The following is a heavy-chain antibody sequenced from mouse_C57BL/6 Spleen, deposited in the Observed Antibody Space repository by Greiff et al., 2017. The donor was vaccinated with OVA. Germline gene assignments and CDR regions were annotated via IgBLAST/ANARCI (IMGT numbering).Heavy chain of an antibody. Sequence: ESGPGLVKPSQSLSLTCSVTGYSITSGYYWNWIRQFPGNKLEWMGYISYDGSNNYNPSLKNRISITRDTSKNQFFLKLNSVTTEDTATYYCARDRIYYGNYVTAYWGQGTLVTVSA. D-gene: IGHD2-1*01. J-gene: IGHJ3*01. V-gene: IGHV3-6*01. CDR2: ISYDGSN. CDR3: ARDRIYYGNYVTAY. CDR1: GYSITSGYY.